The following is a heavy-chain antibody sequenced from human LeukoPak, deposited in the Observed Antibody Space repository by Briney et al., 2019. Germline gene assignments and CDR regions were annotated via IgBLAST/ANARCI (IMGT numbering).Heavy chain of an antibody. V-gene: IGHV4-59*01. Sequence: SETLSLTCTVSGGSISTYYWSWIRQPPGKGLEWIGYIYYSGSTNYNPSLKSRVTISVDTSKNQFSLKVYSVTAADTATYFCARARWGSNYFDSRGHGTLVTVSA. D-gene: IGHD3-16*01. CDR1: GGSISTYY. J-gene: IGHJ4*01. CDR3: ARARWGSNYFDS. CDR2: IYYSGST.